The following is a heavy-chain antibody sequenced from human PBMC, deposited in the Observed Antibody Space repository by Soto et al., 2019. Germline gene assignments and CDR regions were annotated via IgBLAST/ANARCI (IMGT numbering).Heavy chain of an antibody. CDR1: GFTFSSYG. CDR3: ARDGTNVLRFLGWLGMDV. V-gene: IGHV3-33*01. J-gene: IGHJ6*02. CDR2: IWYDGSNK. D-gene: IGHD3-3*01. Sequence: QVQLVESGGGVVQPGRSLRLSCAASGFTFSSYGMHWVRQAPGKGLEWVAVIWYDGSNKYYADSVKGRVTISRDNSKNTLYLQMNSLRAEDTAVYYCARDGTNVLRFLGWLGMDVWGQGTTVTVS.